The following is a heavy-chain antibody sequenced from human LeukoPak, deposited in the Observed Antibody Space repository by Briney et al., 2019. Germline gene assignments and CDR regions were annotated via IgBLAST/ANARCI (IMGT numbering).Heavy chain of an antibody. Sequence: GGSLRLSCAVSGITLSNYGMSWVRQAPGKGLEWVSYISSSSSYIYYADSVKGRFTISRDNAENSLYLQMNSLRAEDTAVYYCARGSEGYCSGGGCYYGMDVWGQGTTVTVSS. J-gene: IGHJ6*01. CDR3: ARGSEGYCSGGGCYYGMDV. D-gene: IGHD2-15*01. CDR2: ISSSSSYI. V-gene: IGHV3-21*01. CDR1: GITLSNYG.